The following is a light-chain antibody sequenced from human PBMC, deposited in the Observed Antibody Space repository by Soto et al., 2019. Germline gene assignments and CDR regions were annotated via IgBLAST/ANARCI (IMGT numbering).Light chain of an antibody. V-gene: IGLV2-23*01. J-gene: IGLJ1*01. Sequence: QSVLTQPASVSGSPGQSITISCTGTSSDVGSYNLVSWFQQLPGKVPKLIIYEGTKRPSGVSDRFSGSKSGYTASLPISGLQAEDAADYYCFSYAGNSVYVFGTGTKV. CDR2: EGT. CDR1: SSDVGSYNL. CDR3: FSYAGNSVYV.